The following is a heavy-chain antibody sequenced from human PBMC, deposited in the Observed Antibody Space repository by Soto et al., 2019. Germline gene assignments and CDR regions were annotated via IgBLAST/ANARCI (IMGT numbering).Heavy chain of an antibody. Sequence: QVQLVQSGAEVKKPGASVKVSCKASGYTFTSYDIRWVRQAPGQGLEWMGWISAYNGNTNYAQKLQDRVTMTTDTSTSTAYIALTTLRSDDTAVYYCARDGGTMGAGWFDPWGQGTLVTVPS. CDR2: ISAYNGNT. D-gene: IGHD3-10*01. CDR1: GYTFTSYD. V-gene: IGHV1-18*01. J-gene: IGHJ5*02. CDR3: ARDGGTMGAGWFDP.